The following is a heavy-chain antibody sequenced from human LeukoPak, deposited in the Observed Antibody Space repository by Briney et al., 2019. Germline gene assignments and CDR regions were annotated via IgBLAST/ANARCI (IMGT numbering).Heavy chain of an antibody. J-gene: IGHJ5*01. CDR1: GYTLSELS. Sequence: ASVKVSCKVSGYTLSELSIHWVRQGPGKRLEWMAGFVLEDGERIYAQKFRGRVRVTEDTSTDTAYMELSSLRSEDTAVYYCATLDLPPSTAAVASWGQGTLVTVSS. CDR2: FVLEDGER. CDR3: ATLDLPPSTAAVAS. D-gene: IGHD6-13*01. V-gene: IGHV1-24*01.